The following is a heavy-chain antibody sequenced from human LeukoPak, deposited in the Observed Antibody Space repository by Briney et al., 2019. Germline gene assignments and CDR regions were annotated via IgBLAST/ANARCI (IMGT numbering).Heavy chain of an antibody. V-gene: IGHV4-61*02. CDR1: GGSISSGSYY. D-gene: IGHD2-2*01. CDR2: IYTSGST. Sequence: SQTLSLTCTVSGGSISSGSYYWSWIRQPAGKGLEWIGRIYTSGSTNYNPSLKSRVTISVDTSRNQFSLKLSSVTAADTAVYYCAREEDCSSTSCYVVWGKGTTVTVSS. CDR3: AREEDCSSTSCYVV. J-gene: IGHJ6*04.